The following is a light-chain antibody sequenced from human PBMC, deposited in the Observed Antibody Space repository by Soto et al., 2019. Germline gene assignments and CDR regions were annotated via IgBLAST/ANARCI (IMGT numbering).Light chain of an antibody. CDR2: RNN. Sequence: QSVLTQPPSASGTPGQRVTISCSGSRYNIGSNTVSWYQQVPGTAPRLLLYRNNLRPSGVPDRFSGSQSDTSASLAISGLQSEDEADYYCAAWDDSQNGYVVFGGGTKLTGL. V-gene: IGLV1-44*01. CDR3: AAWDDSQNGYVV. CDR1: RYNIGSNT. J-gene: IGLJ2*01.